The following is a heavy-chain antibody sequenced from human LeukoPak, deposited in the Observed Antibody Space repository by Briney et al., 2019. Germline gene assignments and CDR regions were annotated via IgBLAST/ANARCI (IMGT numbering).Heavy chain of an antibody. Sequence: SETLSLTCIVSGGSISSGDFYWSWIRQPPGKGLEWIGYFFYSGSTYYNPSLKSRVTISVDTSKNQFSLKLSSVTAADTAVYYCAGGSSLGVVNYYYYGMDVWGQGTTVTVSS. CDR3: AGGSSLGVVNYYYYGMDV. V-gene: IGHV4-30-4*01. CDR2: FFYSGST. J-gene: IGHJ6*02. CDR1: GGSISSGDFY. D-gene: IGHD3-3*02.